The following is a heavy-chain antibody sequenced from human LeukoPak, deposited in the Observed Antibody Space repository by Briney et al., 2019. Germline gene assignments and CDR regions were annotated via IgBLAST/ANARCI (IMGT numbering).Heavy chain of an antibody. D-gene: IGHD6-19*01. J-gene: IGHJ4*02. Sequence: HPGGSLRLSCAASGFTFSTYAMSWVRQAAGKGLEWVSLISGSGGGTYYADSVKGRFTISRDNSKNMIYLEMNSLRAEDTAVYYCAKERNLEIAVAGTIFDYWGQGTLVTVSS. V-gene: IGHV3-23*01. CDR1: GFTFSTYA. CDR3: AKERNLEIAVAGTIFDY. CDR2: ISGSGGGT.